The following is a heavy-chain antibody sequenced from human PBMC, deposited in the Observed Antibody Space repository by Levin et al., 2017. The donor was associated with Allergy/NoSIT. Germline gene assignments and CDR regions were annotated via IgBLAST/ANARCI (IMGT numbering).Heavy chain of an antibody. CDR3: ASQTPAGPDY. J-gene: IGHJ4*02. CDR2: INHSGST. Sequence: PSETLSLTCAVYGGSFSGYYWSWIRQPPGKGLEWIGEINHSGSTNYNPSLKSRVTISVDTSKNQFSLKLSSVTAADTAVYYCASQTPAGPDYWGQGTLVTVSS. D-gene: IGHD3-10*01. CDR1: GGSFSGYY. V-gene: IGHV4-34*01.